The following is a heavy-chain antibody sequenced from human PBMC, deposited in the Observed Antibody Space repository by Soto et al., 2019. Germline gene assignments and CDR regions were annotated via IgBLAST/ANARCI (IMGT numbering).Heavy chain of an antibody. V-gene: IGHV4-59*01. CDR3: ARDGYYYDSSGYYPD. CDR2: IYYSGST. D-gene: IGHD3-22*01. CDR1: GGSISSYY. J-gene: IGHJ4*02. Sequence: PSATLSLTCTVSGGSISSYYWSWIRQPPGKGLEWIGYIYYSGSTNYNPSLKSRVTISVDTSKNQFSLKLSSVTAADTALYYCARDGYYYDSSGYYPDWGQGTLVTVSS.